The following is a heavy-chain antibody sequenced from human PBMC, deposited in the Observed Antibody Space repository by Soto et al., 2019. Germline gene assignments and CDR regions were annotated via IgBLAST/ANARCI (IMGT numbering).Heavy chain of an antibody. Sequence: GGSLRLSCGASGFSLIPYWMSWVRQAPGKGLEWVANINQDGSERNYVDSVRGRFTISRDNAQNSVFLQMNSLRAEDMAVYFCARGSVHVYDNSFDYWGQGTPVTVSS. CDR3: ARGSVHVYDNSFDY. CDR1: GFSLIPYW. CDR2: INQDGSER. D-gene: IGHD3-22*01. V-gene: IGHV3-7*03. J-gene: IGHJ4*02.